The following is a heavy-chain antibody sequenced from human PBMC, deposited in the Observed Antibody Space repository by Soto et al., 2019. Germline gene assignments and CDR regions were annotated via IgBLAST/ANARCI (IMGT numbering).Heavy chain of an antibody. D-gene: IGHD1-7*01. CDR2: TYYRSKWYN. CDR3: ARVEIVRSLLNWNYGHYYYGMDV. V-gene: IGHV6-1*01. CDR1: GDSVSSNSAA. J-gene: IGHJ6*02. Sequence: PSQTLSLTCAISGDSVSSNSAAWNWIRQSPSRGLEWLGRTYYRSKWYNDYAVSVKSRITINPDTSKNQFSLQLNSVTPEDTAVYYCARVEIVRSLLNWNYGHYYYGMDVWGQGTTVTVSS.